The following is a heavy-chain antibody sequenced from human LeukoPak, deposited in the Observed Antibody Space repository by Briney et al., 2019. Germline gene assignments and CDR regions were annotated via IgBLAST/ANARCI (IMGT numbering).Heavy chain of an antibody. J-gene: IGHJ1*01. CDR3: ASLYSSSFIPNEYFQH. CDR2: IYYSGST. CDR1: GGSTSSYY. D-gene: IGHD6-6*01. Sequence: SETLSLTCTVSGGSTSSYYWSWIRQPPGKGLEWIGYIYYSGSTNYNPSLKSRVTISVDTSKNQFSLKLSSVTAADTAVYYCASLYSSSFIPNEYFQHWGQGTLVTVSS. V-gene: IGHV4-59*08.